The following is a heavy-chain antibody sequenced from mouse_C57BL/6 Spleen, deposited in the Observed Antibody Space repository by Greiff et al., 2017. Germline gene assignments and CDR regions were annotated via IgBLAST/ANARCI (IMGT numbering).Heavy chain of an antibody. J-gene: IGHJ2*01. D-gene: IGHD3-3*01. V-gene: IGHV5-9-1*02. CDR1: GFTFSSYA. CDR3: TRDSGWYYFDY. CDR2: ISSGGDYI. Sequence: EVQVVESGEGLVKPGGSLKLSCAASGFTFSSYAMSWVRQTPEKRLEWVAYISSGGDYIYYADTVKGRFTISRDNARNTLYLQMSSLKSEDTAMYYCTRDSGWYYFDYWGQGTTLTVSS.